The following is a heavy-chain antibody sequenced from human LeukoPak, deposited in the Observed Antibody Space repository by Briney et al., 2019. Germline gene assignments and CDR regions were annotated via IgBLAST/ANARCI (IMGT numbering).Heavy chain of an antibody. CDR3: ARWNPTPALDY. CDR1: GYSFTSYW. V-gene: IGHV5-51*01. CDR2: IYPGDSDT. D-gene: IGHD1-1*01. J-gene: IGHJ4*02. Sequence: GESLKISCKGSGYSFTSYWIGWVRQMPGKGLEWMGIIYPGDSDTRYSPSFQGQVTISADKTISTAYLQWSSPKASDTAMYYCARWNPTPALDYWGQGTLVTVSS.